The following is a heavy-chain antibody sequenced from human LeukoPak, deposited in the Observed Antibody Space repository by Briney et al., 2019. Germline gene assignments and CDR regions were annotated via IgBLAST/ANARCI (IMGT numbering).Heavy chain of an antibody. CDR3: ARAYSSGWYVRERSDGYFDY. D-gene: IGHD6-19*01. J-gene: IGHJ4*02. Sequence: SETLSLTCTVSGGSISSSTYYWGWIRQPPGKGLEWIGSIYYSGSTYYNPSLKSRVTISVDTSKNQFSLKLSSVTAADTAVYYCARAYSSGWYVRERSDGYFDYWGQGTLVTVSS. CDR2: IYYSGST. CDR1: GGSISSSTYY. V-gene: IGHV4-39*07.